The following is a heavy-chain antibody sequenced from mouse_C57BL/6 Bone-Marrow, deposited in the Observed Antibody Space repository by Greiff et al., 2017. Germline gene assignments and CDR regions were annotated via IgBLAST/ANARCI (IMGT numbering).Heavy chain of an antibody. V-gene: IGHV1-5*01. CDR3: TRSTHYYGSSYDWYFDV. J-gene: IGHJ1*03. CDR2: IYPGNSDT. Sequence: EVQLQQSGTVLARPGASVKMSCKTSGYTFTSYWMHWVKQRPGQGLEWIGAIYPGNSDTSYNQKFKGKAKLTAVTSASTAYMELSSLTNEDSAVYYCTRSTHYYGSSYDWYFDVWGTGTTVTVSS. CDR1: GYTFTSYW. D-gene: IGHD1-1*01.